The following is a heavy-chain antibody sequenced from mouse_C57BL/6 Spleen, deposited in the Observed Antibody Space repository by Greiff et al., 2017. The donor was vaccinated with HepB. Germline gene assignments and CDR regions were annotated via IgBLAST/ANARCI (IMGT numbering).Heavy chain of an antibody. J-gene: IGHJ3*01. D-gene: IGHD2-2*01. Sequence: QVQLKQSGAELMKPGASVKLSCKATGYTFTGYWIEWVKQRPGHGLEWIGEILPGSGSTNYNEKFKGKATFTADTSSNTAYMQLSSLTTEDSAIYYCARGGRSTMVTTWFAYWGQGTLVTVSA. V-gene: IGHV1-9*01. CDR3: ARGGRSTMVTTWFAY. CDR1: GYTFTGYW. CDR2: ILPGSGST.